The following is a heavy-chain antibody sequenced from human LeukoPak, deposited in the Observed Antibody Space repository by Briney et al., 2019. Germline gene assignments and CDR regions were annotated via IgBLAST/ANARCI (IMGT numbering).Heavy chain of an antibody. CDR2: IYYSGST. CDR3: ARSSRDYDFWSGSGWGFDI. CDR1: GGSISSSSYY. V-gene: IGHV4-39*07. Sequence: SETLSLTYTVSGGSISSSSYYWGWIRQPPGKGLEWIGSIYYSGSTYYNPSLKSRVTISVDTSKNQFSLKLSSVTAADTAVYYCARSSRDYDFWSGSGWGFDIWGQGTMVTVSS. D-gene: IGHD3-3*01. J-gene: IGHJ3*02.